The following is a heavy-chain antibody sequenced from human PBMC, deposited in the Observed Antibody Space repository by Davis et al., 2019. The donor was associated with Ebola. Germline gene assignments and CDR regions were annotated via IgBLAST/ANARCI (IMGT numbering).Heavy chain of an antibody. CDR2: ISSSSSTI. Sequence: GESLKISCAASGFTVSSNYMNWVRQAPGKGLEWVSYISSSSSTIYYADSVKGRFTISRDNAKNSLYLQMNSLRDEDTAVYYCARDQGDSGYDGDYFDYWGQGTLVTVSS. D-gene: IGHD5-12*01. J-gene: IGHJ4*02. V-gene: IGHV3-48*02. CDR1: GFTVSSNY. CDR3: ARDQGDSGYDGDYFDY.